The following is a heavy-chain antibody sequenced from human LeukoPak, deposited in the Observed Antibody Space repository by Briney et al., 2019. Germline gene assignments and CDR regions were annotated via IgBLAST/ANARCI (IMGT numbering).Heavy chain of an antibody. V-gene: IGHV1-18*01. CDR3: ARDYYYGSGSLDLSNWFDP. CDR1: GYTFTSYG. J-gene: IGHJ5*02. Sequence: ASVKVSCKASGYTFTSYGISWVRQAPGQGLEWMGWISAYNGNTNYAQKLQGRVTMTTDTSTSTAYMELRSLRSDDTAVYYCARDYYYGSGSLDLSNWFDPWGQGTLVTVSS. CDR2: ISAYNGNT. D-gene: IGHD3-10*01.